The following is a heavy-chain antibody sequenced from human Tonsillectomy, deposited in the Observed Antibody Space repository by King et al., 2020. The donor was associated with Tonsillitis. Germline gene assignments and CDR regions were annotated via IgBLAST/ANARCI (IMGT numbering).Heavy chain of an antibody. J-gene: IGHJ4*02. Sequence: EVQLVESGAEVKKPGEALRISCKGSGYSFTSYWISWGRQMPGKGLEWMGRIDPRDSDTNYSPSFQGHVTISADKSSSTAYRQWSSLKASDTAMYYCAREVFSSAPGDYFDYWGPGTLVTVSS. CDR3: AREVFSSAPGDYFDY. CDR1: GYSFTSYW. D-gene: IGHD6-19*01. V-gene: IGHV5-10-1*03. CDR2: IDPRDSDT.